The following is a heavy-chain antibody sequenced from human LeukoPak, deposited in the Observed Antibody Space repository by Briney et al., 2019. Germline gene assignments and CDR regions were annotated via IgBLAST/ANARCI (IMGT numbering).Heavy chain of an antibody. Sequence: PSETLSLTCIVSGGSISSSYWSWIRQPPGKGLEWIGYIYYSGSTNYNPSLKSRVTISVDTSKNQFSLKPSSVTAADTAVYYCARDTVVGATLGSWFDPWGQGTLVTVSS. D-gene: IGHD1-26*01. V-gene: IGHV4-59*01. CDR2: IYYSGST. CDR1: GGSISSSY. CDR3: ARDTVVGATLGSWFDP. J-gene: IGHJ5*02.